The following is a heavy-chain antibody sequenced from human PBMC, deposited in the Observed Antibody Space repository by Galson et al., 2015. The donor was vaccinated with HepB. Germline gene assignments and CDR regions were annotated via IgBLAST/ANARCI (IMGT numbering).Heavy chain of an antibody. CDR2: ISANSGNT. CDR1: GYTFTTNG. CDR3: ARDRHYRFDY. J-gene: IGHJ4*02. D-gene: IGHD3-10*01. V-gene: IGHV1-18*04. Sequence: SVKVSCKASGYTFTTNGISWVRQAPGQGLEWMGWISANSGNTKYAQNLQGRVTLTRDTSTSTAYLELRSLRSDDTAAYYCARDRHYRFDYWGQGSLVTVPS.